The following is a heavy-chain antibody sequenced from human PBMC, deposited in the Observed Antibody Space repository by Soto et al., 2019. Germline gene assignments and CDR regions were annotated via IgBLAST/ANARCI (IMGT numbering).Heavy chain of an antibody. CDR3: VRGYSSGWY. Sequence: QVQLVQSGAEVKKPGASVKVSCRASGYTFTSYYMHWVRQAPGQGLEWMGIINPSGGSTSYVQQFQGRVTMTRDTSTSTVFMELSSLRSEDTAVYYCVRGYSSGWYWGQGTLVTVSS. J-gene: IGHJ4*02. CDR2: INPSGGST. D-gene: IGHD6-19*01. CDR1: GYTFTSYY. V-gene: IGHV1-46*01.